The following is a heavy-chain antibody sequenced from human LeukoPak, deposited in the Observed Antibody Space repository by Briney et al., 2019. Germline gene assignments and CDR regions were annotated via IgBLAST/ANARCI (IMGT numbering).Heavy chain of an antibody. V-gene: IGHV3-53*01. CDR2: IYSGGAT. CDR3: ARDRGYSYGYSYDFEN. Sequence: GGSLRLSCAASGFTASTNYMSWVRQAPGKGLEWVSVIYSGGATFYADSVKGRFTISRDNSRNTLYLQMNSLRAEDTAVYYCARDRGYSYGYSYDFENWGQGTLVTVSS. CDR1: GFTASTNY. J-gene: IGHJ4*02. D-gene: IGHD5-18*01.